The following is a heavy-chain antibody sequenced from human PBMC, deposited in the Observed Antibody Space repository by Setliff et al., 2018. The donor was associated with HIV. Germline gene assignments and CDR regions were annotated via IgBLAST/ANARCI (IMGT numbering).Heavy chain of an antibody. V-gene: IGHV4-39*01. CDR2: IYYSGST. D-gene: IGHD6-19*01. CDR3: ARRFEQWLAFDY. J-gene: IGHJ4*02. CDR1: GGSISSSSYY. Sequence: SETLSLTCTVSGGSISSSSYYWGWIRQPPGKGLEWIGSIYYSGSTYYNPSLKSRVTISVDTSKNQFSLKLTSVTAAETAVYFCARRFEQWLAFDYWGQGTLVTVSS.